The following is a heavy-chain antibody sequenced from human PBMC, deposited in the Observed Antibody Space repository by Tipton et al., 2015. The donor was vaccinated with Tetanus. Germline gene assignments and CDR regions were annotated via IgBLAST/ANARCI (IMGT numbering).Heavy chain of an antibody. CDR1: GGSLSSGGYY. Sequence: TLSFTCTVSGGSLSSGGYYWTWIRQHPGMGLEWIGDIYFSGSTYYNPSLKSRVTISVDTSKNLFSLRLNSVTAADTAVYYCARDQARGARGWNYFDCWGQGTLVTVSS. CDR3: ARDQARGARGWNYFDC. CDR2: IYFSGST. V-gene: IGHV4-31*03. J-gene: IGHJ4*02. D-gene: IGHD1-26*01.